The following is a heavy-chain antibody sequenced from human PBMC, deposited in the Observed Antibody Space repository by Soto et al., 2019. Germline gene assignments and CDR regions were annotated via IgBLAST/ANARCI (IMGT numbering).Heavy chain of an antibody. D-gene: IGHD1-26*01. CDR3: AKDRGLRELLGGYFDY. CDR1: GFTFSSYG. CDR2: ISYDGSNK. J-gene: IGHJ4*02. V-gene: IGHV3-30*18. Sequence: QVQLVESGGGVVQPGRSLRLSCAASGFTFSSYGMHWVRQAPGKGLEWVAVISYDGSNKYYADSVKGRFTISRDNSKNXLYLQMNSLRAEDTAVYYCAKDRGLRELLGGYFDYWGQGTLVTVSS.